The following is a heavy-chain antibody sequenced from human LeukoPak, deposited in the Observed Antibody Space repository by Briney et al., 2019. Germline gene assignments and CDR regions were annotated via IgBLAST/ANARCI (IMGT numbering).Heavy chain of an antibody. D-gene: IGHD1-26*01. CDR1: GFTFSSYD. V-gene: IGHV3-13*01. CDR2: ICTGGDT. Sequence: GGSLRLSCAASGFTFSSYDMNWVRQATGKGLEWVSAICTGGDTYYPGSVKGRFTISRENAKNSLYLQMNSLRAEDTAVYYCARGVLAYSGSYSFYYWGQGTLVTVSS. J-gene: IGHJ4*02. CDR3: ARGVLAYSGSYSFYY.